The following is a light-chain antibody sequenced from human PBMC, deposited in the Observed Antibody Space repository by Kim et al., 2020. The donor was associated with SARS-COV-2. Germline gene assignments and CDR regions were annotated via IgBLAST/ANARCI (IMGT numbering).Light chain of an antibody. J-gene: IGKJ4*01. CDR1: QSISSY. CDR2: AAS. V-gene: IGKV1-39*01. Sequence: ASVGNRVTITCRASQSISSYLNWYQQKPGKAPKLLIYAASSLQSGVPSRFSGSGSGTDFTLTISRLQPEDFATYYCQQSYSTPLTFGGGTKVDIK. CDR3: QQSYSTPLT.